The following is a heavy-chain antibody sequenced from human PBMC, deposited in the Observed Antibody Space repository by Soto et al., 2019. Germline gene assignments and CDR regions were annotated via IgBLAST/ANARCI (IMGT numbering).Heavy chain of an antibody. D-gene: IGHD6-19*01. J-gene: IGHJ4*02. CDR3: AKDMHISGWYYFDY. CDR2: ISGSGGGT. Sequence: EVQLLESGGGLVQPGGSLRLSCAASGFTFSSYAMSWVRQAPGNGLEWVSGISGSGGGTYYADSVKGRFTISRDNSKNTLFLQMNSLRVEDTAVYYCAKDMHISGWYYFDYWGQGTLVTVSS. CDR1: GFTFSSYA. V-gene: IGHV3-23*01.